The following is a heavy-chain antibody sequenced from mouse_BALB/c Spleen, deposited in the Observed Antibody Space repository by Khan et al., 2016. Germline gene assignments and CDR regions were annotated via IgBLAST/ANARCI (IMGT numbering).Heavy chain of an antibody. Sequence: VQLQQSGAELVKPGASVKLSCTSSGFNIKDTNMHWVKQRPEQGLEWIGKIDPANGNTKYDPKFQGKATITTDTSSNTAYLQLSSLTSEDTAVYYWAGRTRTPRYFDVWGAGTTVTVSS. J-gene: IGHJ1*01. CDR3: AGRTRTPRYFDV. V-gene: IGHV14-3*02. CDR1: GFNIKDTN. CDR2: IDPANGNT.